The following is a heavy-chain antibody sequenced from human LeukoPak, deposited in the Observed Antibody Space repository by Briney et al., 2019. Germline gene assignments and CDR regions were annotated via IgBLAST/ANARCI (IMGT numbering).Heavy chain of an antibody. CDR2: FDPEHGET. D-gene: IGHD3-10*01. V-gene: IGHV1-24*01. CDR3: ATEADGSLAV. J-gene: IGHJ6*04. Sequence: ASVKVSCKVSGNTLTELSMHWVRQVPGKGLEWMGGFDPEHGETIYAQKFQGRVTMTKDTSTDTAYMELSTLKSEDTAVYYCATEADGSLAVWGKGTMVTVSS. CDR1: GNTLTELS.